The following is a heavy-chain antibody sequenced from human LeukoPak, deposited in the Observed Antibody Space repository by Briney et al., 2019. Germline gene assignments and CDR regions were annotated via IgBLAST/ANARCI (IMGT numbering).Heavy chain of an antibody. V-gene: IGHV1-46*01. CDR3: ARDYSGAAPFDY. CDR2: INPSGGST. J-gene: IGHJ4*02. Sequence: ASVKLSCKASGYTFTSYYMHWVRQAPGQGLEWMGIINPSGGSTSYAQKFQGRVTMTRDTSTSTVYMELSSLRSEDTAVYYCARDYSGAAPFDYWGQGTLVTVSS. D-gene: IGHD4-17*01. CDR1: GYTFTSYY.